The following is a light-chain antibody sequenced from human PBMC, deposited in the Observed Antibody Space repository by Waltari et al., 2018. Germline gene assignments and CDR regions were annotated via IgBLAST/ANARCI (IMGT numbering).Light chain of an antibody. CDR2: DAS. CDR3: QKYGSLPAT. Sequence: EIVLTQSPGTLSLSPGERDTLSCRASQSVSRTLAWYQQKPGQAPRLLIYDASSRATGTPDRFSGSGSGTDFSLTISRLEPEDFAVYYCQKYGSLPATFGQGTKVEIK. CDR1: QSVSRT. J-gene: IGKJ1*01. V-gene: IGKV3-20*01.